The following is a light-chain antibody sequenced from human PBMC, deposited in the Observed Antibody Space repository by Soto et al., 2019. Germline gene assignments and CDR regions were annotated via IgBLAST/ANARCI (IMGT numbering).Light chain of an antibody. J-gene: IGKJ4*01. CDR3: QQRSNWPPLLT. Sequence: ETVLTQSPATLSLSPGERATLSCRASQSVGSYLAWYQQKPGQAPRLLIYDASTRATGIPASFSGSGSGTDFTLTISSLETEDFAVYYCQQRSNWPPLLTFGGGTKVEIK. CDR1: QSVGSY. V-gene: IGKV3-11*01. CDR2: DAS.